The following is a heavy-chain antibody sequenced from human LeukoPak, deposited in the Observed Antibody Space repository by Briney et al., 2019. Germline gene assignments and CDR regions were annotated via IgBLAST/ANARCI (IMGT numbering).Heavy chain of an antibody. Sequence: HGASVKVSCKVSGYTLTELSIHWVRQAAGKGLEWRGGFDPEDGETIYAQKFQGRVTMTDDTSTDTAYMELSSLRSEDTAVYYCARDPSPYYYDSSGYYGHAFDIWGQGTMVTVSS. D-gene: IGHD3-22*01. CDR1: GYTLTELS. CDR3: ARDPSPYYYDSSGYYGHAFDI. J-gene: IGHJ3*02. V-gene: IGHV1-24*01. CDR2: FDPEDGET.